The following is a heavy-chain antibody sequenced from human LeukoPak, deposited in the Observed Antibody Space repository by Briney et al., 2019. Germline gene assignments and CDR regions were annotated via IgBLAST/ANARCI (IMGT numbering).Heavy chain of an antibody. Sequence: SETLSLTCAVYGGSFSGYYWSWIRQPPGKRLEWIGEINHSGSTNYNPSLKSRVTISVDTSKNQFSLKLSSVTAADTAVYYCARENHITMVRGVIRPHPFDIWGQGTMVTVSS. J-gene: IGHJ3*02. CDR1: GGSFSGYY. CDR2: INHSGST. CDR3: ARENHITMVRGVIRPHPFDI. V-gene: IGHV4-34*01. D-gene: IGHD3-10*01.